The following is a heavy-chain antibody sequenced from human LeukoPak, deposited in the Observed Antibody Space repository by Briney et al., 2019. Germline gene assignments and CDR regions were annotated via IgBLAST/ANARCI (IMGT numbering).Heavy chain of an antibody. D-gene: IGHD3-22*01. CDR1: GYTFTSYG. CDR3: ARVPYYYDSSGYYDY. CDR2: ISAYNGNT. V-gene: IGHV1-18*01. Sequence: GASVKVSCKASGYTFTSYGISWVRQAPGQGLEWMGWISAYNGNTNYAQKLQGRVTMTTDTSTSTAYMEPRSLRSDDTAVYYCARVPYYYDSSGYYDYWGQGTLVTVSS. J-gene: IGHJ4*02.